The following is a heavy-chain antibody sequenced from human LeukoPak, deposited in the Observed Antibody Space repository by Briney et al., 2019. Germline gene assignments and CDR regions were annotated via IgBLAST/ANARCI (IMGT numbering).Heavy chain of an antibody. CDR3: PAGGLYSLLDY. CDR2: FDPVAGEI. V-gene: IGHV1-24*01. J-gene: IGHJ4*02. D-gene: IGHD2-21*01. Sequence: RASLKVSCKVSGDTLSELTMYWVRQAPGEGVERVGGFDPVAGEILYAQQFQGRATMPGDISTATAYMKLTSLRSEDSGVYFCPAGGLYSLLDYWGQGTLVTVSS. CDR1: GDTLSELT.